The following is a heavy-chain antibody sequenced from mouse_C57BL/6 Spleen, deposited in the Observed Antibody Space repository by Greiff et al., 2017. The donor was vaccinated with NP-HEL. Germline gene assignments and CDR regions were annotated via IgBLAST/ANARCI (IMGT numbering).Heavy chain of an antibody. CDR3: ARGDAEGFAY. V-gene: IGHV1-82*01. D-gene: IGHD3-3*01. Sequence: VQLQQSGPELVKPGASVKISCKASGYAFSSSWMNWVKQRPGKGLEWIGRIYPRDGDNNYNGKFKGTSTLTADKSSSTAYMQLSSLTSEDSAVYFCARGDAEGFAYWGQGTLVTVSA. J-gene: IGHJ3*01. CDR1: GYAFSSSW. CDR2: IYPRDGDN.